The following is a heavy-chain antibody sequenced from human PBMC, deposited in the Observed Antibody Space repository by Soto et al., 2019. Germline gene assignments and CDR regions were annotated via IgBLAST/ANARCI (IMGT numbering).Heavy chain of an antibody. CDR3: AHRLGGYSSGWST. CDR2: FYCDDDK. Sequence: QITLKESGPTLVKPTQTLTLTWTFSGVSLSNSGVGVGWICRPRGKALEGLELFYCDDDKSYRPSLKSRVTITNDTSKNQVILTMTNMDPVDTATYYCAHRLGGYSSGWSTWGQGTLVTVSS. CDR1: GVSLSNSGVG. D-gene: IGHD6-19*01. J-gene: IGHJ4*02. V-gene: IGHV2-5*02.